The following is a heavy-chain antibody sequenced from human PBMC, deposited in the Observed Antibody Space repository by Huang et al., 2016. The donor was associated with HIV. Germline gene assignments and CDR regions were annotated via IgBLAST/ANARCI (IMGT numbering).Heavy chain of an antibody. CDR2: LSKDGRDK. CDR3: AREDGSSGDCGYFGP. J-gene: IGHJ4*02. CDR1: GFVLKNYG. D-gene: IGHD3-22*01. Sequence: QVQLVESGGGVVQPGRSLRLSCGASGFVLKNYGLHWVRQTQGKGREWVAGLSKDGRDKDYAESVKGRFTISKDNSKNTLYLEMDSLTPEDTGVYYCAREDGSSGDCGYFGPWGQGAQVTVAT. V-gene: IGHV3-30*03.